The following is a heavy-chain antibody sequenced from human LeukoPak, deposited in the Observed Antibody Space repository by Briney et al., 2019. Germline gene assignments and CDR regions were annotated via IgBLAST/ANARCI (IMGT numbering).Heavy chain of an antibody. CDR2: IKQDGSEK. CDR1: GFTFSSYW. CDR3: ARVAWYDFWSSNWFDP. V-gene: IGHV3-7*01. J-gene: IGHJ5*02. D-gene: IGHD3-3*01. Sequence: QPRGSLRLSCAASGFTFSSYWMSWVRQAPGKGLEWVANIKQDGSEKYYVDSVKGRFTISRDNTKNSLYLQMNSLRAEDTAVYYCARVAWYDFWSSNWFDPWGQGTLVTVSS.